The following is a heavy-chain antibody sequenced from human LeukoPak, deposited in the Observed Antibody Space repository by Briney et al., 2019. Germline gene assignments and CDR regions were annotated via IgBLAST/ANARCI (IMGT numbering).Heavy chain of an antibody. D-gene: IGHD2-2*01. Sequence: ASVKVSCKASGYTFTSYGISWVRQAPGQGLEWMGWISAYNGNTNYAQKLQGRVTMTTDTSTSTAYMELSSLRSDDTAVYYCARSEGVVPAAPLRFDPWGQGTLVTVSS. J-gene: IGHJ5*02. CDR3: ARSEGVVPAAPLRFDP. CDR2: ISAYNGNT. V-gene: IGHV1-18*01. CDR1: GYTFTSYG.